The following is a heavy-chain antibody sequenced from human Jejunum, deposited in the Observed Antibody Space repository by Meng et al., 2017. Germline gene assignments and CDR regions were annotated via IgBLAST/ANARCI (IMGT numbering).Heavy chain of an antibody. J-gene: IGHJ4*02. D-gene: IGHD5-12*01. V-gene: IGHV4-4*02. CDR2: IFHTGST. Sequence: QVQLPASGHRLVKPSGTLALPCAVSGDSITSRHWWSWVRQPPGKGLEWIGEIFHTGSTNYNPSLRSRLTISVDKSKNQFSLKLNSVTAADTAVYYCARGVGDIRVGFDYWGQGILVTVSS. CDR1: GDSITSRHW. CDR3: ARGVGDIRVGFDY.